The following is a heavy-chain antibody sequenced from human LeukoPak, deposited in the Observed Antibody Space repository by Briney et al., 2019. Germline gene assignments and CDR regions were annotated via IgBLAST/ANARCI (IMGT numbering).Heavy chain of an antibody. CDR2: IKQDGTEK. CDR3: ARDWDC. V-gene: IGHV3-7*01. Sequence: PGGSLRLSCAASGFTFSDYSMSWVRQAPGTGLEWVANIKQDGTEKHYMDSVKGRFTIYRDNAKNSLLLQMNSPRAEDTAVYYCARDWDCWGQGALVTVSS. D-gene: IGHD3/OR15-3a*01. J-gene: IGHJ4*02. CDR1: GFTFSDYS.